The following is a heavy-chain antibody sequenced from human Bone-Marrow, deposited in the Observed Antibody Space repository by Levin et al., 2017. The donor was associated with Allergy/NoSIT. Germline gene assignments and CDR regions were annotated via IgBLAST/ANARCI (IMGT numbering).Heavy chain of an antibody. CDR2: ISSNGTKK. D-gene: IGHD1-1*01. V-gene: IGHV3-30*03. Sequence: GGSLRLSCAASGFTFSNFDMHWVRQAPGKGLEWVAVISSNGTKKYYADSIRGRFTVSRDNSENALYLQLNNLRVEDTAVYYCAAKLVVWGQGTLVTVSS. CDR1: GFTFSNFD. CDR3: AAKLVV. J-gene: IGHJ4*02.